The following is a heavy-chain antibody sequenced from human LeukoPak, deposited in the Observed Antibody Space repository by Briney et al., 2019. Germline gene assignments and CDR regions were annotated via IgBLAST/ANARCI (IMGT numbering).Heavy chain of an antibody. CDR3: ARDRVVVPAAFDY. CDR2: INPNSGGT. D-gene: IGHD2-2*01. J-gene: IGHJ4*02. V-gene: IGHV1-2*02. Sequence: ASVTVSCTASGYTFTAYYMHWVRQAPGQGLEWRGWINPNSGGTNYAQNFQGRVTMTRDTSISTAYMELSRLRSDDTAVYYCARDRVVVPAAFDYWGQGTLVTVSS. CDR1: GYTFTAYY.